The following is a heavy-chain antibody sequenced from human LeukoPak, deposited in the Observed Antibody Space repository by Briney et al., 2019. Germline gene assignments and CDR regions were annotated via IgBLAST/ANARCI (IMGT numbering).Heavy chain of an antibody. V-gene: IGHV3-43*02. J-gene: IGHJ4*02. CDR1: GFTFENYA. Sequence: GGSLRLSCAASGFTFENYAMHWVRQAPGKGLEWVSLISGDGGSTYYADSVKGRFTISRDNSKNSLYLQMNSLRTEDTALYYCASPLYSSSFGLDHWGQGILVTVSS. D-gene: IGHD6-6*01. CDR2: ISGDGGST. CDR3: ASPLYSSSFGLDH.